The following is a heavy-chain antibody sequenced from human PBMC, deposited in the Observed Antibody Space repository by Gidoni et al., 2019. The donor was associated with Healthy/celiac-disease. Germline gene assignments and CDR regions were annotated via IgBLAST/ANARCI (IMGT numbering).Heavy chain of an antibody. Sequence: EVQLVESGGGLVQPGGSLRLSCAASGFTFSRYWMHWVRQAPGKGLVWVSRINSDGSSTSYADSVKGRFTISRDNAKNTLYLQMNSLRAEDTAVYYCARDLRVYYYDSSGYYPLGYWGQGTLVTVSS. CDR1: GFTFSRYW. J-gene: IGHJ4*02. CDR2: INSDGSST. D-gene: IGHD3-22*01. CDR3: ARDLRVYYYDSSGYYPLGY. V-gene: IGHV3-74*01.